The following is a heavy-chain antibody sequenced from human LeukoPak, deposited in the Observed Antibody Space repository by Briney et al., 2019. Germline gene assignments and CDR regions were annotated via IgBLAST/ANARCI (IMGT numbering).Heavy chain of an antibody. Sequence: ASVKVSCRASGYTFTSYGISWVRQAPGQGLEWMGWISAYNGNTNYAQKLQGRVTMTTDTSTSTAYMELRSLRSDDTAVYYCARAWLGLTGNGYTADNWFDPWGQGTLVTVSS. CDR2: ISAYNGNT. CDR3: ARAWLGLTGNGYTADNWFDP. CDR1: GYTFTSYG. V-gene: IGHV1-18*01. J-gene: IGHJ5*02. D-gene: IGHD5-24*01.